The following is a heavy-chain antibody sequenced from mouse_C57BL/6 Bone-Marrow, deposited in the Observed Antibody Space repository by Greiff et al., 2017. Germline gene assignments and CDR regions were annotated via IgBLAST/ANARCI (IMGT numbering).Heavy chain of an antibody. V-gene: IGHV1-59*01. Sequence: QVQLQQSGAELVRPGTSVKLSCKASGYTFTSYWMHWVKQRPGQGLEWIGVIDPSDSYTNYNQKFKGKATLTVDTSSSTAYMQLSSLTSEDSAVYYCARFYDYEFDYWGQGTTLTVSS. J-gene: IGHJ2*01. CDR3: ARFYDYEFDY. CDR2: IDPSDSYT. CDR1: GYTFTSYW. D-gene: IGHD2-4*01.